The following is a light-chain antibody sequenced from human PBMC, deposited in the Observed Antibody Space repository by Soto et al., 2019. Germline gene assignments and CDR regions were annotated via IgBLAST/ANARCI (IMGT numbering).Light chain of an antibody. CDR3: QQYTSYST. CDR2: KAS. CDR1: QSISSW. V-gene: IGKV1-5*03. Sequence: DIQMTQSPSTLSASVGDRVTITCRASQSISSWLAWYQQKPGKAPKLLIYKASTLESGVPSRFSGSGYGTEFTLTISSLQPEDFATYYCQQYTSYSTFGQVTKVEIK. J-gene: IGKJ1*01.